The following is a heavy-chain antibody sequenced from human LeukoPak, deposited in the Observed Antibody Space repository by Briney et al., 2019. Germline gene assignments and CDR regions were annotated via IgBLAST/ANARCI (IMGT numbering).Heavy chain of an antibody. J-gene: IGHJ4*02. Sequence: SETLSLTCAVYGGSFSGYYWSWIRQPPGNGLEWIGEINHSGSTNYNPSLKSRVTISVDTSKNQFSLKLSSVTAADTAVYYCASSGSGSFDYWGQGTLVTVSS. CDR2: INHSGST. D-gene: IGHD3-3*01. CDR1: GGSFSGYY. V-gene: IGHV4-34*01. CDR3: ASSGSGSFDY.